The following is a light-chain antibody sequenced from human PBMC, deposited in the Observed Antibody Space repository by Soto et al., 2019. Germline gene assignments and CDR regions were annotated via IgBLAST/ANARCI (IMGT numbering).Light chain of an antibody. CDR3: QQYNKWPQT. J-gene: IGKJ1*01. Sequence: EIVLTQSPATLSLSPGERVTLSCRASQSVSIDLAWYQQKPGQAPRLLIYGASTRATDIPPSFTGSGSGTEFTLTISSLKSEDIEVYYCQQYNKWPQTFGQGTKVDI. CDR2: GAS. V-gene: IGKV3-15*01. CDR1: QSVSID.